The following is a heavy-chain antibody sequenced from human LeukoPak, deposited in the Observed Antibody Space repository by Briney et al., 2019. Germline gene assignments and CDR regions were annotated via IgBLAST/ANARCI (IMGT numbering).Heavy chain of an antibody. D-gene: IGHD6-13*01. CDR1: GCTFTSYD. CDR2: MNPNSGNT. V-gene: IGHV1-8*01. Sequence: GASVKVSCKASGCTFTSYDINWVRQATGQGLEWTGWMNPNSGNTGYAQKFQGRVTITRNTSISTAYMELSSLRSEDTAVYYCARSLISYSSSWYPDYWGQGTLVTVSS. CDR3: ARSLISYSSSWYPDY. J-gene: IGHJ4*02.